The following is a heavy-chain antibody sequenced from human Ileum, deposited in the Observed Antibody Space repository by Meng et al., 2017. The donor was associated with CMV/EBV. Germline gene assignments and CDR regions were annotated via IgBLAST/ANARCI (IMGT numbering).Heavy chain of an antibody. CDR3: ARVDSGDYLPFYYYGMDV. V-gene: IGHV3-30-3*01. CDR1: GFTFNSYA. D-gene: IGHD4-17*01. Sequence: GESLKISCAASGFTFNSYALHWVRQAPGKGLEWVAVISYDGTHKYHADSVKGRFTISRDNSKNTLYLQMNSLRPEDTGVFYCARVDSGDYLPFYYYGMDVWGQGTTVTVSS. J-gene: IGHJ6*02. CDR2: ISYDGTHK.